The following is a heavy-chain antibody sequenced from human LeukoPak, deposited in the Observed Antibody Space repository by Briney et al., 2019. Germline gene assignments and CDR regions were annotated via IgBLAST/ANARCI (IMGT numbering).Heavy chain of an antibody. V-gene: IGHV3-30*02. CDR1: GFTFSSYG. J-gene: IGHJ4*02. D-gene: IGHD6-13*01. CDR3: AKDLSRIAAAGSTVDY. CDR2: IRYDGSNK. Sequence: GGSLRLSCAASGFTFSSYGMHWVRQAPGKGLEWVAFIRYDGSNKYYADSVKGRFTISRDNSKNTLYLQMDSLRAEDTAVYYCAKDLSRIAAAGSTVDYWGQGTLVTVSS.